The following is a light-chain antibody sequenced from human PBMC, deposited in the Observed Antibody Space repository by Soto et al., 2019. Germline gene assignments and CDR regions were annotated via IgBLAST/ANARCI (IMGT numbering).Light chain of an antibody. J-gene: IGKJ1*01. CDR1: QNINTY. V-gene: IGKV1-39*01. Sequence: EIQMTQSPSSLSASVGDRVTITCRASQNINTYLSWYQQRPGKAPKFLIYVASTLQSGVPSRFSGSGYGTDLTQASSSLQPQAFVTYEWQRSPTWAVGQGTKVDIK. CDR3: QRSPTWA. CDR2: VAS.